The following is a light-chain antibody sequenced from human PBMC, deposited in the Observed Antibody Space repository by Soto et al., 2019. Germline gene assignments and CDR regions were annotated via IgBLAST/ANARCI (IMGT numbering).Light chain of an antibody. V-gene: IGLV1-40*01. J-gene: IGLJ1*01. Sequence: QSVLTQPPSVSGAPGQSVTISCTGSNSNIGAGYDVHWYQQLPGTAPKLLIYGNSNRPSGVPDRFSGSKSGTSASLTITGLQAEDEADYYCQSYGDSLSGYVFGTGTRSPS. CDR2: GNS. CDR1: NSNIGAGYD. CDR3: QSYGDSLSGYV.